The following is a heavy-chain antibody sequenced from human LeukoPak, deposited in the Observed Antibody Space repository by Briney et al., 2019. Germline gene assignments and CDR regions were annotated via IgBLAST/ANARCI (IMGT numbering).Heavy chain of an antibody. CDR2: SNSRGSTI. V-gene: IGHV3-48*03. CDR3: ARVASNHFDY. J-gene: IGHJ4*02. Sequence: PGGSLRLSCEASGFTFSSYEMNWVRQAPGKGLEWVSYSNSRGSTIYYADSVKGRFTISRDNAKDSLYLQMNSLRAEDTAVYYCARVASNHFDYWGQGTLVTVSS. D-gene: IGHD6-19*01. CDR1: GFTFSSYE.